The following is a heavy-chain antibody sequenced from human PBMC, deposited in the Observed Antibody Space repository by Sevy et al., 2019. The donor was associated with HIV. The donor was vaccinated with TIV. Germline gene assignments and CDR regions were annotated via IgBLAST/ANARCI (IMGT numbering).Heavy chain of an antibody. CDR1: GFTFSSYA. D-gene: IGHD2-15*01. CDR2: ISYDGSNK. Sequence: GGSLRLSYAASGFTFSSYAMHWVRQAPGKGLEWVAVISYDGSNKYYADSVKGRFTISRDNSKNTLYLQMNSLRAEDTAVYYCARDRGYCSGGSCYFHDYYYGMDVWGQGTTVTVSS. J-gene: IGHJ6*02. CDR3: ARDRGYCSGGSCYFHDYYYGMDV. V-gene: IGHV3-30-3*01.